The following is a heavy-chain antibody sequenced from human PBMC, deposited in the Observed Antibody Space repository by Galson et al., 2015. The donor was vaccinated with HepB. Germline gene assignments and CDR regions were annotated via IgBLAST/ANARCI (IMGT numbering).Heavy chain of an antibody. CDR1: GYTFTSYG. Sequence: QSGAEVKKPGESLKISCKASGYTFTSYGISWVRQAPGQGLEWMGWISAYNGNTNYAQKLQGRVTMTTDTSTSTAYMELRSLRSDDTAVYYCARGQYCSGGSCNFDYWGQGTLVTVSS. V-gene: IGHV1-18*04. CDR3: ARGQYCSGGSCNFDY. CDR2: ISAYNGNT. D-gene: IGHD2-15*01. J-gene: IGHJ4*02.